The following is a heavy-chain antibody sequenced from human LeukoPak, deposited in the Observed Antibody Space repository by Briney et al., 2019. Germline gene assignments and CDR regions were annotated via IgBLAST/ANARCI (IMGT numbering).Heavy chain of an antibody. Sequence: PIFGTANYAQNFQGRVTITAEESTSTAYMELSSLRSEDTAVYYCAREVRGVTDYYYYYMDVWGKGTTVTVSS. V-gene: IGHV1-69*01. J-gene: IGHJ6*03. CDR3: AREVRGVTDYYYYYMDV. D-gene: IGHD3-10*01. CDR2: PIFGTA.